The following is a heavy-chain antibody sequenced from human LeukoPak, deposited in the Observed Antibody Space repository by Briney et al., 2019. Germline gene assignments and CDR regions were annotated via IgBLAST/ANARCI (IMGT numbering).Heavy chain of an antibody. CDR2: ISTSHSTI. V-gene: IGHV3-48*03. J-gene: IGHJ4*02. D-gene: IGHD6-19*01. Sequence: PGGSLRLSCAASGFTFSSYEMNWVRQAPGKGLEWVSHISTSHSTIYYADSVKGRFTISRDNAKNSLYLQMNSLRAEDTAVYYCARGLSGWYLYYFDYWGQGTLVTVSS. CDR3: ARGLSGWYLYYFDY. CDR1: GFTFSSYE.